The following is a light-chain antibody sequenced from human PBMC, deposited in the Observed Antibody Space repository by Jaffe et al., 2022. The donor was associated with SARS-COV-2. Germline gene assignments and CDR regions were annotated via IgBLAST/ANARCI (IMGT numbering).Light chain of an antibody. CDR3: QQYYSTPLT. V-gene: IGKV4-1*01. J-gene: IGKJ2*01. CDR2: WAS. Sequence: DIVMTQSPESLAVSLGERATINCKSSQSVLYSPNNKNYLAWYQQKPGQPPKLLIYWASTRESGVPDRFSGSGSGTDFTLTISSLQAEDVAVYYCQQYYSTPLTFGQGTKLEIK. CDR1: QSVLYSPNNKNY.